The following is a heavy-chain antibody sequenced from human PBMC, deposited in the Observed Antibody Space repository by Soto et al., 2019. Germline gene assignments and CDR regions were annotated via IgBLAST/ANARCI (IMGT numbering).Heavy chain of an antibody. CDR1: GYMFTKSA. D-gene: IGHD6-19*01. J-gene: IGHJ4*01. CDR3: ARDGVAAGNINFDY. V-gene: IGHV1-3*01. Sequence: ASVKVSCKASGYMFTKSAMHWVRQAPGQRLEWMGWISGDSGNTKYSPKLQDRVTITRDTSASTAYMELSSLRSEDTALYYCARDGVAAGNINFDYWGQGTLVTAPQ. CDR2: ISGDSGNT.